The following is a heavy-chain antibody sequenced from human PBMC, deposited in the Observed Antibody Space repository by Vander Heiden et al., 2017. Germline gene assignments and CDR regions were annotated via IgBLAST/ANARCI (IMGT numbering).Heavy chain of an antibody. D-gene: IGHD2-15*01. CDR2: IYYSGST. CDR3: ARGGVVVVAYAFDI. V-gene: IGHV4-31*02. J-gene: IGHJ3*02. Sequence: YIYYSGSTYYNPSLKSRVTISVDTSKNQFSLKLSSVTAADTAVYYCARGGVVVVAYAFDIWGQGTMVTVSS.